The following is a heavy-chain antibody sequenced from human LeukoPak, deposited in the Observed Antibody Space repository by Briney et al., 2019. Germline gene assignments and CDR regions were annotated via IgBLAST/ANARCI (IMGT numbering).Heavy chain of an antibody. V-gene: IGHV3-7*01. CDR2: IKQDGSEK. CDR1: GFTFSSYE. CDR3: ASTYVVVTAVHDAFRI. D-gene: IGHD2-21*02. Sequence: GGSLRLSCAASGFTFSSYEMNWVRQAPGKGLEWVANIKQDGSEKYYVDSVKGRFTISRDNAKNSLYLQMNSLRAEDTAVYYCASTYVVVTAVHDAFRIWGQGTMVTVSS. J-gene: IGHJ3*02.